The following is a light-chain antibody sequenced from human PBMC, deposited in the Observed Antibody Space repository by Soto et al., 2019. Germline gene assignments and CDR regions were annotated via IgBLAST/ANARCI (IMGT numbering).Light chain of an antibody. CDR2: DVN. CDR1: SSDVGGYNY. V-gene: IGLV2-11*01. CDR3: CSYAGSYTDWV. J-gene: IGLJ3*02. Sequence: QSALTQPRSVSGSPGQSVTISCTGTSSDVGGYNYVSWYQQPPGKAPKLIIYDVNKRPSGVPDRFSGSKSGNTASLTISGLQADDEADYYCCSYAGSYTDWVFGGGTKLTVL.